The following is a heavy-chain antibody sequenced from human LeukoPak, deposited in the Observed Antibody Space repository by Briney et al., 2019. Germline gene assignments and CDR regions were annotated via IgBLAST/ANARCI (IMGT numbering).Heavy chain of an antibody. CDR2: INPNSGGT. D-gene: IGHD2-8*01. Sequence: ASVKVSCKASGYTFTGYYMHWVRQAPGQGLEWMGWINPNSGGTNYAQKFQGRVTMTRDTSISTAYMELSRLRSDGTAVYYCARALGYCTSSTCWGQGTLVTVSS. CDR3: ARALGYCTSSTC. CDR1: GYTFTGYY. J-gene: IGHJ4*02. V-gene: IGHV1-2*02.